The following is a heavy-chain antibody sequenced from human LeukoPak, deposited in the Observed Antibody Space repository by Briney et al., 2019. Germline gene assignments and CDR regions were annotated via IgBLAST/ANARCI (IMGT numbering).Heavy chain of an antibody. Sequence: PGGSLRLSCAASGFTFSIYGMHWVRQAPGKGLEWVAVIWNEGSNKYYADSVKGRFTISRDNSKNTLYLQMNSLRVEDTAIYYCARGQVGSTVITPVAYWGQGTLVTVSS. CDR1: GFTFSIYG. CDR2: IWNEGSNK. J-gene: IGHJ4*02. V-gene: IGHV3-33*01. CDR3: ARGQVGSTVITPVAY. D-gene: IGHD4-23*01.